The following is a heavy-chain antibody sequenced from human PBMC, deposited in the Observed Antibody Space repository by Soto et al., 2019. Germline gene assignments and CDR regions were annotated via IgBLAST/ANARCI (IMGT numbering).Heavy chain of an antibody. CDR1: GGSISSSNYY. Sequence: QLQLQESGPGLVKPSETLSLTCTVSGGSISSSNYYWGWIRQPPGKGLEWIGNIYYSGTTYYNPSLKSRVTISVDTSKNQFSLKLSSVTAADTAVYYCARRGEVLSGYWDYWGQGTLVTVSS. J-gene: IGHJ4*02. V-gene: IGHV4-39*01. CDR3: ARRGEVLSGYWDY. CDR2: IYYSGTT. D-gene: IGHD3-9*01.